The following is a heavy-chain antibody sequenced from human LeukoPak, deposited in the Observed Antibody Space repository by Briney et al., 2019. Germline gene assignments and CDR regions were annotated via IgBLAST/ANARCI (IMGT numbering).Heavy chain of an antibody. V-gene: IGHV3-33*08. CDR3: ARDLHYYVAMDV. CDR2: IHYDGSYQ. J-gene: IGHJ6*02. Sequence: GGSLRLSCAASGFTFSNYAMHWVRQAPGKGLEWVSLIHYDGSYQYYRDSVKGRFTISRDNSKSMLFLQLNSLRAEDTALYYCARDLHYYVAMDVWGQGTTVTVSS. D-gene: IGHD3-10*02. CDR1: GFTFSNYA.